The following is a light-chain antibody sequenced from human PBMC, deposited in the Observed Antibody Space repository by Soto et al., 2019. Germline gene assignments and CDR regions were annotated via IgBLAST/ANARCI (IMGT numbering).Light chain of an antibody. Sequence: DIQMTQSPSTLSASVGDRVAITCRASHSITNRLAWYQLKPGKAPMVLIYDAVYLESGVPSRLSGSAYATELPLIITSLQPDPFANYCGQHYGGMWTFGQGTKVDIK. CDR3: QHYGGMWT. CDR2: DAV. J-gene: IGKJ1*01. V-gene: IGKV1-5*01. CDR1: HSITNR.